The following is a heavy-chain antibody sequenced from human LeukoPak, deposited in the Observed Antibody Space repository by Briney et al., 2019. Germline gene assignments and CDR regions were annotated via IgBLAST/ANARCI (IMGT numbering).Heavy chain of an antibody. J-gene: IGHJ6*03. CDR2: ISAYNGNT. D-gene: IGHD3-10*01. CDR3: ARVELVRGVIYYYYYMDV. CDR1: GYTFTSYG. V-gene: IGHV1-18*01. Sequence: ASVKVSCKASGYTFTSYGISWVRQAPGQGLEGMGWISAYNGNTNYAQKLQGRVTMTTDTSTSTAYLELRSLRSDDTAVYYCARVELVRGVIYYYYYMDVWGKGTTVTISS.